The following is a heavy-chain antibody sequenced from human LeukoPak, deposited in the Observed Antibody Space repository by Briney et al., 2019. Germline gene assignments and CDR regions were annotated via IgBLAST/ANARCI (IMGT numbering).Heavy chain of an antibody. CDR1: GGSISSYY. J-gene: IGHJ4*02. Sequence: SETLSLTCIVSGGSISSYYWSWIRQPPGKGLEWIGYIYHSGSTKYNPSLKSRVTISVDTSKNQFSLNLSSVTAADTAVYYCARGGRLLPLNYWGQGTLVTVSS. V-gene: IGHV4-59*01. D-gene: IGHD3-22*01. CDR3: ARGGRLLPLNY. CDR2: IYHSGST.